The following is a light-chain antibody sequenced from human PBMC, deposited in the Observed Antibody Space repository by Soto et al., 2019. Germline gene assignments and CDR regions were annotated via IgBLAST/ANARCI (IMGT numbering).Light chain of an antibody. V-gene: IGLV2-23*03. CDR1: SGDVGTYNL. Sequence: QFVLTQPASVSGSPGQAITVSCTGSSGDVGTYNLVSWYQQHPGKAPKLIIYGGNKRPSGVSDRFSGSQSGDTASLTISGLQTEDEADYYCCSYANYNTFVVFGGGTKLTVL. CDR2: GGN. J-gene: IGLJ3*02. CDR3: CSYANYNTFVV.